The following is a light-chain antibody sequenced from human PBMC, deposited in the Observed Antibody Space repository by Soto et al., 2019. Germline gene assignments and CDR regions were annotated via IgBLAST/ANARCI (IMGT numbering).Light chain of an antibody. J-gene: IGKJ1*01. Sequence: DIQMTQSSFTLSASVGDRVTNTCRASQSISSGLGWYQQKAGKAPKLLIYKAANLESGVPPRFSGSGSGTEFTLSISSLQPDDFATYYCQQYNSYSWTFGHGTKVEIK. V-gene: IGKV1-5*03. CDR1: QSISSG. CDR3: QQYNSYSWT. CDR2: KAA.